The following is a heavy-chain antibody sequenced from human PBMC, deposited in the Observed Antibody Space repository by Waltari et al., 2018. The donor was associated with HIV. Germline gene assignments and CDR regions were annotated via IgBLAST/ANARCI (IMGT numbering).Heavy chain of an antibody. V-gene: IGHV3-9*01. CDR3: AKDVRYGDYAGGFDY. CDR1: GFIFNDSA. J-gene: IGHJ4*02. Sequence: EVQLVESGGGLVQPGRSLRLSCAASGFIFNDSAMHWDRQAPGSGQDWVSGISLNSKTIANADSVKGRFTISRDNAKNSLYLQLNRLRVDDTALYYCAKDVRYGDYAGGFDYWGQGILVTVSS. CDR2: ISLNSKTI. D-gene: IGHD4-17*01.